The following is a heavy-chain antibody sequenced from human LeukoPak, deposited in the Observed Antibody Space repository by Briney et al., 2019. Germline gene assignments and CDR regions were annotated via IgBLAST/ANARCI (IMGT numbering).Heavy chain of an antibody. J-gene: IGHJ4*02. V-gene: IGHV1-2*02. D-gene: IGHD6-13*01. CDR1: GYTFTGYY. Sequence: ASVKVSCKASGYTFTGYYMHWVRQAPGQGLEWMGWINPNSGGTNYAQKFQGRVTMTRDTSISTAYMELSRLRSDDTAVYYCALLNSSWARVFCYWGQGTLVTVSS. CDR2: INPNSGGT. CDR3: ALLNSSWARVFCY.